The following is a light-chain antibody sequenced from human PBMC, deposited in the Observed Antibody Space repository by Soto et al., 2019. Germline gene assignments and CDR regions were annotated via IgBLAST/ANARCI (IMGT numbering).Light chain of an antibody. Sequence: TQSPATLSVSPGESATLSCRASQSVSSNLAWYQQKPGQAPRLLIYDASNRATGIPARFSGSGSETDFTLTISSLEPEDFAVYYCQQRSSWPLTFGGGTKVDI. CDR3: QQRSSWPLT. V-gene: IGKV3-11*01. J-gene: IGKJ4*01. CDR1: QSVSSN. CDR2: DAS.